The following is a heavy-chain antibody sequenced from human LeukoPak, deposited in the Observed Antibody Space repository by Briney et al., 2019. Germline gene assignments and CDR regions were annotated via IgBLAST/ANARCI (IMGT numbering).Heavy chain of an antibody. D-gene: IGHD3-10*01. CDR3: ARGGSYYASGSYFAFDI. CDR1: GFTFSNYD. Sequence: GGSLRLSCAASGFTFSNYDMHWVRQAPGKGLEWVAVISYDGSIKYYADSVKGRFTFSRDNSQRTLYLQMKSLRPQDPAVYYFARGGSYYASGSYFAFDIWGQGTMVTVSS. CDR2: ISYDGSIK. J-gene: IGHJ3*02. V-gene: IGHV3-30*03.